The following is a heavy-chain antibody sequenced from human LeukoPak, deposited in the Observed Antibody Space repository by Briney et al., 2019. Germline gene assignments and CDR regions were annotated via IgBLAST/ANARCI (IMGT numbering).Heavy chain of an antibody. D-gene: IGHD6-19*01. CDR1: GGSFSGYY. CDR3: ARGLIKGIAVAGTG. Sequence: MTSETLSLTCAVYGGSFSGYYWSWIRQPPGKGLEWIGEINHSGSTNYNPSLKSRVTISVDTSKNQFSLKLSSVTAADTAVYYCARGLIKGIAVAGTGWGQGTLVTVSS. J-gene: IGHJ4*02. CDR2: INHSGST. V-gene: IGHV4-34*01.